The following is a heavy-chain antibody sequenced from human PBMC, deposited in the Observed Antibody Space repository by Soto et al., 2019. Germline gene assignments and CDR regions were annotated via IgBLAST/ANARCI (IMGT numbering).Heavy chain of an antibody. V-gene: IGHV3-74*01. D-gene: IGHD2-8*01. CDR2: INSDGSST. Sequence: PGGSLRLSCAASGFTFSSYWMHWVRQAPGKGLVWVSRINSDGSSTSYADSVKGRFTISRDNAKNTLYLQMNSLRAEDTAVYYCARPMEYCTNGVCLRPWYFDLWGRGTLVTVSS. CDR3: ARPMEYCTNGVCLRPWYFDL. CDR1: GFTFSSYW. J-gene: IGHJ2*01.